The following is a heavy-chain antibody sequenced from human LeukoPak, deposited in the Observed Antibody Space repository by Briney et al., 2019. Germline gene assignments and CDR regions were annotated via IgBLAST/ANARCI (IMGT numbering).Heavy chain of an antibody. D-gene: IGHD2-15*01. Sequence: SETLSLTCTVSGGSVSSGSYYWSWIRQPPGKGLEWIGYIYYSGSTNYNPSLKSRVTISVDTSKNQFSLKLSSVTAADTAVYYCARRRVDIVVVVAATPVDAFDIWGQGTMVTVSS. CDR2: IYYSGST. CDR1: GGSVSSGSYY. J-gene: IGHJ3*02. CDR3: ARRRVDIVVVVAATPVDAFDI. V-gene: IGHV4-61*01.